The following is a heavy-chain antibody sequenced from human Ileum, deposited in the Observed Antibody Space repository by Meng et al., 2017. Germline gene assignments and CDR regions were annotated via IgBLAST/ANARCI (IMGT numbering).Heavy chain of an antibody. CDR2: VSPSSGNT. CDR1: GYHLPTNV. V-gene: IGHV1-8*01. D-gene: IGHD3-16*01. CDR3: ARGVGDLGDY. Sequence: QAQPGQSGAEMKTPGAPRDVSWKDTGYHLPTNVINRVRQAPGQGLEWMGWVSPSSGNTHYAQKFQGRVTMTRDISISTVYMELTSLKADDTAVYYCARGVGDLGDYWGQGTLVTVSS. J-gene: IGHJ4*02.